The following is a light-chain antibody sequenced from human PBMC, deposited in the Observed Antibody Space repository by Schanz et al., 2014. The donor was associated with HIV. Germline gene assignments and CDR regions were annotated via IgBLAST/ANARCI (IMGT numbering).Light chain of an antibody. CDR1: QIISTS. CDR3: QQYGGSPFT. Sequence: EAVLTQSPATLSVYPGERVTLSCRTTQIISTSLAWYQQRPGQPPRLLLYGASSRATGIPDRFSGSGSGTDFTLTISRLEPEDFAVYYCQQYGGSPFTFGPGTKVDIK. J-gene: IGKJ3*01. V-gene: IGKV3-20*01. CDR2: GAS.